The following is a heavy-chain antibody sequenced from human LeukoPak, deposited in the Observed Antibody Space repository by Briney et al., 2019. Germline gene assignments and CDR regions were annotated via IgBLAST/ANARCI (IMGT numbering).Heavy chain of an antibody. D-gene: IGHD3-10*01. J-gene: IGHJ4*02. V-gene: IGHV4-59*01. CDR2: IYYSGST. Sequence: SETLSLTCTVSGGSISSYYWSWIRQPPGKGLEWIGYIYYSGSTNYNPSLKSRVTISVDTTKNQFSLKLSSVTAADTAVYYCARTALYYYGSGSYFDYGGQGTLVTVSS. CDR3: ARTALYYYGSGSYFDY. CDR1: GGSISSYY.